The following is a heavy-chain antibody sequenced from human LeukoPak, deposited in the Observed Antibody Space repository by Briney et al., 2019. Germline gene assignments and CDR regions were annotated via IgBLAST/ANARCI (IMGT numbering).Heavy chain of an antibody. CDR2: ITYDGYYK. CDR1: GFTFTSYG. V-gene: IGHV3-30*03. Sequence: GGSLRLSCAASGFTFTSYGMHWVRQSPGKGLEWVALITYDGYYKYYSDSVKGLFTISSDTSKNTLYLKMNSLRAEDTAVYYCARDVSPVVRAAPMDYWGQGTLVTVSS. J-gene: IGHJ4*02. D-gene: IGHD3-10*01. CDR3: ARDVSPVVRAAPMDY.